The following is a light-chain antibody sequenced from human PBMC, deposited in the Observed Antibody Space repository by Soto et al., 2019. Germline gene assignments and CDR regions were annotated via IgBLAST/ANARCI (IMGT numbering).Light chain of an antibody. CDR3: SSYTSSSTLDV. CDR1: SSDVGGYNY. Sequence: QSVLTQPASVSGSPGQSITISCTGTSSDVGGYNYVSWYQQHPGKAPKLMIYEVSNRPSGVSNRFSGSKSGNTASLTISGLQAEDEADYYCSSYTSSSTLDVFGTWTKLTVL. V-gene: IGLV2-14*01. CDR2: EVS. J-gene: IGLJ1*01.